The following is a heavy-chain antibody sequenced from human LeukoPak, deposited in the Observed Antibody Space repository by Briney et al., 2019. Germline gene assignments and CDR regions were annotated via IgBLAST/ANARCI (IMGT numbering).Heavy chain of an antibody. J-gene: IGHJ4*02. Sequence: GGSLRLSCTASGFTFSTYAMHWVRQAPGKGLEWVAVIWNDGGDKYYADSVKGRFTISRDNSENTLDLQMNSLRVEDTAVYYCVKSVISAGQFDYWGQGTLVTVSS. CDR1: GFTFSTYA. CDR3: VKSVISAGQFDY. CDR2: IWNDGGDK. V-gene: IGHV3-30*02. D-gene: IGHD2-2*01.